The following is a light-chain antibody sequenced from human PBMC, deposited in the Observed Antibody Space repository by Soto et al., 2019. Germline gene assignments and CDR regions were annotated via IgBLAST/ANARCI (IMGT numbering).Light chain of an antibody. CDR3: LLEFGYFWA. J-gene: IGKJ1*01. CDR2: AAS. V-gene: IGKV1-6*01. Sequence: ASQLTQSQSSLSASVGDRVTITCRASQAIRSSLGWYQQKPGKVPKLLIYAASTLKSGVPSRFSGIGFGTDFTLTISRLQPDEVATYYFLLEFGYFWACGQGTKLEIK. CDR1: QAIRSS.